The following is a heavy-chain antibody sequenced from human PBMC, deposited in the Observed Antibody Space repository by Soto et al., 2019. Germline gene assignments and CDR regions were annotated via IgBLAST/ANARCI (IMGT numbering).Heavy chain of an antibody. J-gene: IGHJ4*02. V-gene: IGHV3-11*01. CDR1: GFTFSDYY. Sequence: QVQLVESGGGLVKPGGSLRLSCAASGFTFSDYYMSWIRQAPGKGLEWISYMRSSASTIHFADSVKGRFTISRDTSKNLLYLQMNSLRAEDTAVYYCAKGADPFDQWGQGTLVTVSS. CDR3: AKGADPFDQ. CDR2: MRSSASTI.